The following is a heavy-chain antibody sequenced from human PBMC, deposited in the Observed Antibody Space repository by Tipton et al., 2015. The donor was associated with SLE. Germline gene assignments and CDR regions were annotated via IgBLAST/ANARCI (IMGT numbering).Heavy chain of an antibody. CDR1: GGSISGYY. CDR3: ARVYSSGWRTDYYYMDV. V-gene: IGHV4-59*01. D-gene: IGHD6-19*01. J-gene: IGHJ6*03. Sequence: TLSLTCTVSGGSISGYYWSWIRQPPGKGLEWIGYIYYSGSTNCNPSLKSRVTISVDTSKNQFSLKLRSVTAADTAVYYCARVYSSGWRTDYYYMDVWGKGTTVTVSS. CDR2: IYYSGST.